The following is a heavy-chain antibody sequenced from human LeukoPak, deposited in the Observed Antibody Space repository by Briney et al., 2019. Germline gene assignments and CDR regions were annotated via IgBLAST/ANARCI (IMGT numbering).Heavy chain of an antibody. J-gene: IGHJ6*03. Sequence: SETLSLTCTVSGGSISSYYWSWIRQPPGKGLEWIGYIYYSGSTNYNPSLKSRVTISVDTSKNQFSLKLSSVTAADTAVYYCARDLGGYSDGSYYYYMDVWGKGTTVTVSS. CDR3: ARDLGGYSDGSYYYYMDV. CDR2: IYYSGST. D-gene: IGHD5-18*01. V-gene: IGHV4-59*12. CDR1: GGSISSYY.